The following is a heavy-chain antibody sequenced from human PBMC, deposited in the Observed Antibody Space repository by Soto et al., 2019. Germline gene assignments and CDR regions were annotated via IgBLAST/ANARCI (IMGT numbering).Heavy chain of an antibody. V-gene: IGHV3-13*05. J-gene: IGHJ6*02. Sequence: GGSLRLSCAASGFSFSNYDMHWVRQVSGKALEWVSAIGAARDPYYLGSVRGRLPGSRDNAQKSLYPQMNNLRAEDTAVYYWARAYTGKLPRRADYYYALDVWGRGTPVTVSS. CDR2: IGAARDP. D-gene: IGHD2-15*01. CDR1: GFSFSNYD. CDR3: ARAYTGKLPRRADYYYALDV.